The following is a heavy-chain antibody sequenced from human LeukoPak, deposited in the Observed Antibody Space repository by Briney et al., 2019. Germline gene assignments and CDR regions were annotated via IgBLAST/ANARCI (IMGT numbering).Heavy chain of an antibody. CDR3: ARTPGQQLYDY. V-gene: IGHV4-39*01. J-gene: IGHJ4*02. CDR1: GGSISSSSYY. Sequence: PSETLSLTCTVSGGSISSSSYYWGWIRQPPGKGLEWIGSIYYSGSTYYNPSLKSRVTISVDTSKNQFSLKLSSVTAADTAVYYCARTPGQQLYDYWGQGTLVTVSS. D-gene: IGHD6-13*01. CDR2: IYYSGST.